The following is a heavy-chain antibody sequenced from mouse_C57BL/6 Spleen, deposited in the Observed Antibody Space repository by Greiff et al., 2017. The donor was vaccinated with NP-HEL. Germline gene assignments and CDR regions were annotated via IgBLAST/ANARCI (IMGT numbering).Heavy chain of an antibody. J-gene: IGHJ2*01. CDR2: IDPETGGT. V-gene: IGHV1-15*01. CDR3: TRGSSYVLDY. Sequence: VHLVESGAELVRPGASVTLSCKASGYTFTDYEMHWVKQTPVHGLEWIGAIDPETGGTAYNQKFKGKAILTADKSSSTAYMELRSLTSEDSAVYYCTRGSSYVLDYWGQGTTLTVSS. D-gene: IGHD1-1*01. CDR1: GYTFTDYE.